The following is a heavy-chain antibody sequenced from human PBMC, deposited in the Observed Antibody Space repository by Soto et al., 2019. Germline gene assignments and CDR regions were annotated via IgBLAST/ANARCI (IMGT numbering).Heavy chain of an antibody. CDR2: MWYDGRKE. CDR3: ARNGCTHGTDV. J-gene: IGHJ6*01. Sequence: QVQLVESGGGVVQPGGSLRLSCAASGFTFSIYGFHWVRQAPGQGLEWVALMWYDGRKEYYSDSVKGRFTLSRDNSKNTPFAHMDSMRPGDTGLYFCARNGCTHGTDVWGRGTTVIV. CDR1: GFTFSIYG. V-gene: IGHV3-33*01. D-gene: IGHD2-8*01.